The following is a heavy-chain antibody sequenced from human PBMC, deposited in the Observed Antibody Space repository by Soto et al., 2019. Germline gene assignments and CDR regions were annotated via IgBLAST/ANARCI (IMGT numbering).Heavy chain of an antibody. D-gene: IGHD3-10*01. J-gene: IGHJ6*03. CDR3: VHIVVFTTVRGVIYYYYYMDV. CDR2: IYWDDDK. CDR1: GFSLSTSGVG. Sequence: QITLKESGPTLVKPTQTLTLTCTFSGFSLSTSGVGVGWIRQPPGKALEWLALIYWDDDKGYSPSLKSRLTITKNTSTNQVVLTMTNMDPGDAATYYCVHIVVFTTVRGVIYYYYYMDVWGKGTTVTVSS. V-gene: IGHV2-5*02.